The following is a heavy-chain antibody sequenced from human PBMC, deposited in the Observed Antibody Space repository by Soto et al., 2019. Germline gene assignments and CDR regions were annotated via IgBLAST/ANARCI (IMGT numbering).Heavy chain of an antibody. CDR2: IRGSGGST. J-gene: IGHJ3*02. CDR1: GFTFSSYA. V-gene: IGHV3-23*01. Sequence: GGSLRLSCAASGFTFSSYAMSWVRQAPGKGLEWVSAIRGSGGSTYYADSVKGRFTISRDNSKNTLYLQMNSLRAEDTAVYYCAKQLRITIFVSAFDIWGQGTMVTVSS. CDR3: AKQLRITIFVSAFDI. D-gene: IGHD3-3*01.